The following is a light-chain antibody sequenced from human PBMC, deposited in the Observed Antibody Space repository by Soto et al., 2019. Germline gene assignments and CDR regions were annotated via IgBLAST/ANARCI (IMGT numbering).Light chain of an antibody. CDR3: QHDNSYPWT. J-gene: IGKJ1*01. Sequence: DIQMTQSPSTLSASIGDRVTITCRASQTMNNWVAWYQQKPGKAPNLLIYHASTLETGVPSRSSGSAFGTECTLTTSSLQTDYVAKDYCQHDNSYPWTFGHGTKVEIK. CDR1: QTMNNW. CDR2: HAS. V-gene: IGKV1-5*01.